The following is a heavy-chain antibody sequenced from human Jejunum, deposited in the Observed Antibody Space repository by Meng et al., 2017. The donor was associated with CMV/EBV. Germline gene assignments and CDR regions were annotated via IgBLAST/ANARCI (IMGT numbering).Heavy chain of an antibody. CDR3: ARGESRGYYYFDY. J-gene: IGHJ4*02. CDR1: GDSFNNHV. D-gene: IGHD3-22*01. CDR2: ICYSGNT. Sequence: LPDWGPAVVRRLEPMSPMCVVFGDSFNNHVWSWFRQPGGKKLEWIGRICYSGNTNYTPSFKSRVIMSVDTSNNQFFLKLTSVTAADTALYYCARGESRGYYYFDYCGQGILVTVSS. V-gene: IGHV4-4*07.